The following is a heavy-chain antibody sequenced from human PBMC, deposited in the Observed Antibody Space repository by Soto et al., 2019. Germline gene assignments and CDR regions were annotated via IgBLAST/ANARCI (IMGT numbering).Heavy chain of an antibody. V-gene: IGHV3-48*01. CDR1: GFTFSTYH. J-gene: IGHJ6*02. D-gene: IGHD3-10*01. Sequence: EVQLVESGGALVQPGGSLRLSCATSGFTFSTYHMNWVRQAPGKGLEWVSYITGNSRTIYYADSVKGRFTISRDEAKNSLYLQMYSLRVEDTAVYYCTRDGQRGYDMDVWGQVTTFTVCS. CDR2: ITGNSRTI. CDR3: TRDGQRGYDMDV.